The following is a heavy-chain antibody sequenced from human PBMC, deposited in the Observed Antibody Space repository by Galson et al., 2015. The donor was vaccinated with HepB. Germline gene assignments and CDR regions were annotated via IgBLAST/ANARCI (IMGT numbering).Heavy chain of an antibody. Sequence: SLRLSCAPSGFTFSSYGMHWVRQAPGKGLEWVAVISYDGSNKYYADSVKGRFTISRDNSKNTLYLQMNSLRAEDTAVYYCAKDPWGYYYDSSGYKNIFWGQGTLVTVSS. V-gene: IGHV3-30*18. CDR1: GFTFSSYG. CDR2: ISYDGSNK. CDR3: AKDPWGYYYDSSGYKNIF. D-gene: IGHD3-22*01. J-gene: IGHJ4*02.